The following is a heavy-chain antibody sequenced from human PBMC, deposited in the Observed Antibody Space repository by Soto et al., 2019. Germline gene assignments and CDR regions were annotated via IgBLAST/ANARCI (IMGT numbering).Heavy chain of an antibody. Sequence: ASVKVSCKASGYTFTSYDINWVRQATGQGLEWMGWMNPNSGNTGYAQKFQGRVTMTRNTSISTAYMELSSLRSEDTAVYYCARGRGLAYCSGGSCYYYGMDVWGQGTTVIVS. CDR1: GYTFTSYD. V-gene: IGHV1-8*01. CDR2: MNPNSGNT. J-gene: IGHJ6*02. CDR3: ARGRGLAYCSGGSCYYYGMDV. D-gene: IGHD2-15*01.